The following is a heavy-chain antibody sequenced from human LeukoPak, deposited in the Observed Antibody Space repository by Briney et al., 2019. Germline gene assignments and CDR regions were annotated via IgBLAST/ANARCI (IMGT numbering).Heavy chain of an antibody. Sequence: GGSLRLSCAASGFTFTYYAMHWVRQAPGKGLEWVSVVTNDGSNQDYTDSVKGRFIISRDDSKSTVYLQMNSLRVDDTAMYYCARGPDPVVRGPRRAFDLWGQGTMVTVSS. D-gene: IGHD3-10*01. CDR3: ARGPDPVVRGPRRAFDL. CDR2: VTNDGSNQ. CDR1: GFTFTYYA. V-gene: IGHV3-30-3*01. J-gene: IGHJ3*01.